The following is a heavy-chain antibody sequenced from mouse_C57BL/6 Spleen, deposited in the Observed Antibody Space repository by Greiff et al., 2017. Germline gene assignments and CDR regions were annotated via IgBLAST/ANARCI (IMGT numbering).Heavy chain of an antibody. Sequence: QVHVKQPGAELVKPGASVKMSCKASGYTFTSYWITWVKQRPGQGLEWIGDIYPGSGSTNYNEKFKSKATLTVDTSSSTAYMQLSSLTSEDSAVYYCASRDYYGSSFDYWGQGTTLTVSS. CDR2: IYPGSGST. V-gene: IGHV1-55*01. J-gene: IGHJ2*01. CDR1: GYTFTSYW. D-gene: IGHD1-1*01. CDR3: ASRDYYGSSFDY.